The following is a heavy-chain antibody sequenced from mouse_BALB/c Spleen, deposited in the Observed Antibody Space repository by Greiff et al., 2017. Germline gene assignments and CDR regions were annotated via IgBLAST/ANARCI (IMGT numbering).Heavy chain of an antibody. J-gene: IGHJ4*01. CDR1: GYAFSSYW. Sequence: VQLVESGAELVRPGSSVKISCKASGYAFSSYWMNWVKQRPGQGLEWIGQIYPGDGDTNYNGKFKGKATLTADKSSSTAYMQLSSLTSEDSAVYFCATYYRYPYAMDYWGQGTSVTVSS. V-gene: IGHV1-80*01. CDR2: IYPGDGDT. D-gene: IGHD2-14*01. CDR3: ATYYRYPYAMDY.